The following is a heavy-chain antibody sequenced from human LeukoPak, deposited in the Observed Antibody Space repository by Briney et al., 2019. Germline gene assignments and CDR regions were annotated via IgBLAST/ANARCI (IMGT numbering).Heavy chain of an antibody. Sequence: GESLNFSCKGSGYSFTSYWIGWVRQMPGKGLEWMGIIYPGDSDTRYSPSLQGQVNISADNSISTAYLQWSSLKAADTAMYYCARIVRFGDLFVDYWGQGTLVTVSS. D-gene: IGHD3-10*01. J-gene: IGHJ4*02. V-gene: IGHV5-51*01. CDR2: IYPGDSDT. CDR1: GYSFTSYW. CDR3: ARIVRFGDLFVDY.